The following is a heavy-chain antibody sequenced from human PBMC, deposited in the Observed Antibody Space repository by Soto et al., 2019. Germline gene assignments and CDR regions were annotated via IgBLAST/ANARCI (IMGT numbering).Heavy chain of an antibody. V-gene: IGHV1-3*01. CDR3: ASPTSYYDILTKYYYGMDV. Sequence: ASVKVSCKASGYTFTSYAMHWVRQAPGQRLEWMGWINAGNGNTKYSQKFQGRVTITRDTSASTAYMELSSLRSEDTAVYYCASPTSYYDILTKYYYGMDVWGQGTTVTVSS. J-gene: IGHJ6*02. CDR2: INAGNGNT. CDR1: GYTFTSYA. D-gene: IGHD3-9*01.